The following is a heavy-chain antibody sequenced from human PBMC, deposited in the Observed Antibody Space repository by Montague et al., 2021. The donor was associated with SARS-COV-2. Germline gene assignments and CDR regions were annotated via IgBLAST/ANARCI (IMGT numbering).Heavy chain of an antibody. D-gene: IGHD2-2*01. CDR2: IYYGGST. CDR3: ARVPYRLLFVPRYYGMDV. V-gene: IGHV4-59*01. CDR1: GDSITSSF. J-gene: IGHJ6*02. Sequence: SETLSLTCTVSGDSITSSFWTWVRQPPGKGLEWIGYIYYGGSTNHTPSLKSRVTISVDVSKNQFSLKLSSVTAADTAVYYCARVPYRLLFVPRYYGMDVWGQGTTVTVSS.